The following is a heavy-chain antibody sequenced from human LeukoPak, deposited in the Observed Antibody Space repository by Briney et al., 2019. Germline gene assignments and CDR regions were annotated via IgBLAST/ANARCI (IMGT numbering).Heavy chain of an antibody. CDR3: ARASRPTVTIDPYYFDY. V-gene: IGHV1-2*02. Sequence: ATVKVSCKASGYTFTGYYMHWVRHAPGQGLEWMGWIYPNSGGTNYPQKFQGRVTMTRDTSISTAYMELSRLRSDDTAVYYCARASRPTVTIDPYYFDYWGQGTLVTVSS. CDR1: GYTFTGYY. J-gene: IGHJ4*02. D-gene: IGHD4-17*01. CDR2: IYPNSGGT.